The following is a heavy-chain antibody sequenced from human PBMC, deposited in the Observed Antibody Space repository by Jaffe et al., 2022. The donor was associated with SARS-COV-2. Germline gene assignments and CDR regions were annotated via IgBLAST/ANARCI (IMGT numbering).Heavy chain of an antibody. J-gene: IGHJ4*02. CDR3: AKDLKGFEQ. CDR1: GFTFSSNA. V-gene: IGHV3-23*04. Sequence: EVQLVETGGGLVQPGGSLRLSCAVSGFTFSSNAMSWIRQAPGKGLEWVSGISVRGDRTYYADSVKGRFTISRDYPKNTLSLQMNSVRAEDTAIYYCAKDLKGFEQWGQGTLVTVSS. CDR2: ISVRGDRT.